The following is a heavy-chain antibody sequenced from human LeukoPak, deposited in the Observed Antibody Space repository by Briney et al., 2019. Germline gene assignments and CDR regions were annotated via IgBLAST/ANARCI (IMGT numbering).Heavy chain of an antibody. D-gene: IGHD2-15*01. J-gene: IGHJ6*03. CDR2: ISSSTSYI. CDR1: GFTFSTYT. V-gene: IGHV3-21*01. Sequence: GGSLRLSCGASGFTFSTYTLNWVRQAPGKGLEWVSSISSSTSYIYYADSVKGRFTISRDNAKNSLYLQMNSLRAEDTALYYCATVPSDRTKYMDVWGKGTTVTVSS. CDR3: ATVPSDRTKYMDV.